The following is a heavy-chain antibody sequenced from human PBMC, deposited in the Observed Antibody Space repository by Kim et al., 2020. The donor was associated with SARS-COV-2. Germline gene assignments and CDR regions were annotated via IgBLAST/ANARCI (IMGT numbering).Heavy chain of an antibody. J-gene: IGHJ4*02. Sequence: YIYYADSVKGRFTISRDNAKNSLYLQMNSLRAEDTAVYYCAREIVATMDYWGQGTLVTVSS. CDR3: AREIVATMDY. CDR2: YI. V-gene: IGHV3-21*01. D-gene: IGHD5-12*01.